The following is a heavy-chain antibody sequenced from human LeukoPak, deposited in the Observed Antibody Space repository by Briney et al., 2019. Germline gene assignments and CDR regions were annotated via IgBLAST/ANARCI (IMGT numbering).Heavy chain of an antibody. CDR1: GFTFDDYG. V-gene: IGHV3-20*04. Sequence: GGSLRLSCAASGFTFDDYGMSWVRQAPGKGLEWVSGINWNGGSTGYADSVKGRFTISRDNAKNSLYLQMNSLRAEDTTLYYCARDASYYDSSGYYGYWGQGTLVTVSS. CDR3: ARDASYYDSSGYYGY. CDR2: INWNGGST. D-gene: IGHD3-22*01. J-gene: IGHJ4*02.